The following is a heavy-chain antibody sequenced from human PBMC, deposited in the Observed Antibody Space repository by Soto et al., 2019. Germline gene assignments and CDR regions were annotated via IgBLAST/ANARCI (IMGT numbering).Heavy chain of an antibody. CDR3: ASPAIPGPSAFDN. Sequence: QVQLVESGGGVVQSGRSLRLSCTASGFTFSNYAMHWVRQAPGKGLEWVTVISHDGSKRYYADSGKGRFTTSRDNSKNTLYLQMNSLRAEDTAVYYCASPAIPGPSAFDNWGQGTMVTVSS. D-gene: IGHD2-2*01. J-gene: IGHJ3*02. CDR1: GFTFSNYA. V-gene: IGHV3-30-3*01. CDR2: ISHDGSKR.